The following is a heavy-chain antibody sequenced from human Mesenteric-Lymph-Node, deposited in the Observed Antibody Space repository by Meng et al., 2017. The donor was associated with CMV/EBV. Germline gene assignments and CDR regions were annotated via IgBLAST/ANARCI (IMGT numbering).Heavy chain of an antibody. J-gene: IGHJ4*02. CDR1: GFTFSSYA. CDR2: MSYDGSNI. CDR3: ARAVLPVALPDH. V-gene: IGHV3-30*09. Sequence: GGSLRLSCAASGFTFSSYAMHWVRQAPGKGLEGVASMSYDGSNIYYGGPVKGRFAISRDNSKNTLYLQMNSLKAEDTAIYSCARAVLPVALPDHWGQGTLVTVSS.